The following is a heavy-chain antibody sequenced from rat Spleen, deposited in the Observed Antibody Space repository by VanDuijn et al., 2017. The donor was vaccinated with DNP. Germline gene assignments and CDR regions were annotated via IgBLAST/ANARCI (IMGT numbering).Heavy chain of an antibody. Sequence: EVQVLESGGGLVQPGNSLKLSCATSGFTFSTAWMYWYRQFPEKRLEWIARIKAESNNYATDYTDSVKGRFTISRDDSKSSIYLQMNNLEEEDSAIYYCASPGYWGQGVMVTVSS. CDR3: ASPGY. CDR1: GFTFSTAW. V-gene: IGHV6-6*01. J-gene: IGHJ2*01. D-gene: IGHD1-4*01. CDR2: IKAESNNYAT.